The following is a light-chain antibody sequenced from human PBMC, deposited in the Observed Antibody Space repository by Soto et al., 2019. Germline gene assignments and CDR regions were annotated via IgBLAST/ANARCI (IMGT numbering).Light chain of an antibody. CDR3: MQTTQVPLT. Sequence: EIVLTQTPLSSPVTLGQPASISCRSSQSLVHTDGNSYVTWLHQRPGQPPRPLIYKISNRFFGVPDSISGSGAGTDFTLKICRVEAEDVGIYYCMQTTQVPLTFGGGTKVEIK. CDR2: KIS. CDR1: QSLVHTDGNSY. V-gene: IGKV2-24*01. J-gene: IGKJ4*01.